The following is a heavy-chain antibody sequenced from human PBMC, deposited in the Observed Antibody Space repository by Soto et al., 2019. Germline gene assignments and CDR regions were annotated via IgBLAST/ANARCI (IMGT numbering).Heavy chain of an antibody. D-gene: IGHD2-8*01. V-gene: IGHV3-64*01. CDR3: ARDRCTNGVCYAPSDY. CDR1: GFTFSTYA. J-gene: IGHJ4*02. Sequence: GGSLRLSCATSGFTFSTYAMHWVRQAPGKGLEYVSAISSNGRSTYYANSVKGRFTISRDNSNNTLYLQMDSLRVEDMAVYYCARDRCTNGVCYAPSDYWGQGTLVTAPQ. CDR2: ISSNGRST.